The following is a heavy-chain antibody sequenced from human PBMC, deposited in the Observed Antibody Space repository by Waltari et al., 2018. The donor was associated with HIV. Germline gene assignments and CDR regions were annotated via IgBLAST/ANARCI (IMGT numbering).Heavy chain of an antibody. J-gene: IGHJ5*01. D-gene: IGHD3-3*02. Sequence: VQLVQSGAVGKKPGASVKVSCQASGPTLPKYPVDWVRQAPGQRLEWMGWIIPANGNTKYSQKFQGTVTFAWDTSANTAFMDLRSLRSEDTAVYSCARESWNDAFSHNYFDSWGQGTLVTVSS. CDR1: GPTLPKYP. CDR2: IIPANGNT. V-gene: IGHV1-3*01. CDR3: ARESWNDAFSHNYFDS.